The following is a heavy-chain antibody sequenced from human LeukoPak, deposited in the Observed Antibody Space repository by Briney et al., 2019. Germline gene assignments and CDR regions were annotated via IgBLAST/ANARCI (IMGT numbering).Heavy chain of an antibody. CDR2: IYPGDSDT. CDR3: ARPGEWELKGNAFDI. Sequence: GESLKISCQGSGYSFTSYWIGWVRQMPGKGLEWMGIIYPGDSDTRYSPSFQGQVTISADKSISTAYLQWSSLKASDTAMYYCARPGEWELKGNAFDIWGQGTMVTVSS. V-gene: IGHV5-51*01. CDR1: GYSFTSYW. J-gene: IGHJ3*02. D-gene: IGHD1-26*01.